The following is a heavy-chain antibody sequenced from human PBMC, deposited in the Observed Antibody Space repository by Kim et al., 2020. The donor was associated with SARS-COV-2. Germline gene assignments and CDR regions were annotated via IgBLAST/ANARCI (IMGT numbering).Heavy chain of an antibody. J-gene: IGHJ1*01. V-gene: IGHV4-31*01. D-gene: IGHD1-20*01. CDR3: ARGIVNWNYFQH. Sequence: YYTPSLKRQVTISVDTSKNQFSRKLGSVTAADTAVYYCARGIVNWNYFQHWGQGTLVTVSS.